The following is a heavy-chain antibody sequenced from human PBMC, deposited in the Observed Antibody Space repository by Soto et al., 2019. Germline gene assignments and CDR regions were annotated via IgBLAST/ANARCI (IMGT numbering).Heavy chain of an antibody. CDR1: GFTFSSYW. CDR2: IWYDGSNK. Sequence: PGGSLRLSCAASGFTFSSYWMHWVRQAPGKGLEWVAVIWYDGSNKYYADSVKGRFTISRDNSKNTLYLQMNSLRAEDTAVYYCARVPSGSYHRDLDYWGQGTLVTVSS. CDR3: ARVPSGSYHRDLDY. J-gene: IGHJ4*02. D-gene: IGHD1-26*01. V-gene: IGHV3-33*08.